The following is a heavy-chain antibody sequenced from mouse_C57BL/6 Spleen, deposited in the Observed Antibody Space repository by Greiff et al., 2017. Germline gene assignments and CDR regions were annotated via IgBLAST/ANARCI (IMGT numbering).Heavy chain of an antibody. J-gene: IGHJ4*01. V-gene: IGHV1-82*01. Sequence: VQLQQSGPELVKPGASVKISCKASGYAFSSSWMHWVKQRPGKGLEWIGRIYPGDGDTNYNGKFKGKATLTADKSSSTAYMQLSSLTSEDSAVYFGARVGTVVGYYALDYWGQGTSVTVSS. D-gene: IGHD1-1*01. CDR3: ARVGTVVGYYALDY. CDR2: IYPGDGDT. CDR1: GYAFSSSW.